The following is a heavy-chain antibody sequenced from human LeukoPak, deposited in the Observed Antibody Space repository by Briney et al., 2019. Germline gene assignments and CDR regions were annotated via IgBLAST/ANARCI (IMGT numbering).Heavy chain of an antibody. Sequence: GGSLRLSCVASRFTFSSYAMNWVRQAQEKGLELVSGIGGSGHSTYHTDSVKGRFTISRDNFKNPLYLQMNSLRADDTAVYYCAKAPYQYASGSPNWFDPWGQGTLVTVSS. D-gene: IGHD3-10*01. J-gene: IGHJ5*02. CDR2: IGGSGHST. V-gene: IGHV3-23*01. CDR1: RFTFSSYA. CDR3: AKAPYQYASGSPNWFDP.